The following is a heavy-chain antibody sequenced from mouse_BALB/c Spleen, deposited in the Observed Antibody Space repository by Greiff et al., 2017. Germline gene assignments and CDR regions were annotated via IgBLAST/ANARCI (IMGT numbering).Heavy chain of an antibody. CDR3: AREFPLTGYYAMDY. D-gene: IGHD4-1*01. V-gene: IGHV2-2*02. CDR1: GFSLTSYG. Sequence: QVQLKESGPGLVQPSQSLSITCTVSGFSLTSYGVHWVRQSPGKGLEWLGVIWSGGSTDYNAAFISRLSISKDNSKSQVFFKMNSLQANDTAIYYCAREFPLTGYYAMDYWGQGTSVTVSS. CDR2: IWSGGST. J-gene: IGHJ4*01.